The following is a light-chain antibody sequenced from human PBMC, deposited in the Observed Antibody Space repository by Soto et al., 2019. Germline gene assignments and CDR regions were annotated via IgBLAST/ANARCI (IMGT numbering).Light chain of an antibody. CDR1: QTISNY. CDR3: QQSYTSPT. J-gene: IGKJ3*01. V-gene: IGKV1-39*01. Sequence: DIPLTQSPSSLCASVGDRVAIICRASQTISNYLNWYQMKPGKAPKLLIYGASSLQNGVPPRFSGSGSGTDFALTIRNLEPEDFASYFCQQSYTSPTFGPGTKVDL. CDR2: GAS.